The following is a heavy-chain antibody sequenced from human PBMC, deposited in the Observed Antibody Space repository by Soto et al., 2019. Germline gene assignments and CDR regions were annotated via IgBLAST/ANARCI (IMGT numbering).Heavy chain of an antibody. J-gene: IGHJ3*02. CDR3: ARSYVGSLDI. CDR1: GFTFSSYG. D-gene: IGHD3-10*01. Sequence: QVQLVESGGGVVQPGRSLRLSCAASGFTFSSYGMHWVRQAPGKGLEWVAVVWLDGRKEFYADSVKGRFTVSRDNSKNILYLQMNGLRDEDMAIYYCARSYVGSLDIWGRGTMVTVSS. CDR2: VWLDGRKE. V-gene: IGHV3-33*01.